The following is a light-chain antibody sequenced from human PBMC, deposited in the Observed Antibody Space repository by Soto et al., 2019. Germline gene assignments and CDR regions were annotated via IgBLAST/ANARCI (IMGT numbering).Light chain of an antibody. V-gene: IGKV1-39*01. CDR2: AAS. CDR3: QQLYSYPLT. CDR1: QSISSY. Sequence: DIQMTQSPSSLSASVGDRVTITCRASQSISSYLNWYQQKPGKAPKLLIYAASSLQSGVPSRFSGGGSGTDFTLTISSLQPEDFAAYYCQQLYSYPLTFGGGTKVDIK. J-gene: IGKJ4*01.